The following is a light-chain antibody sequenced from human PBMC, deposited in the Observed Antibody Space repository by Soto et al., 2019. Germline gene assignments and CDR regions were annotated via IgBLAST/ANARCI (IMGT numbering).Light chain of an antibody. CDR1: SRDIGGYNY. Sequence: QSVLTQPASVSGSPGQSVTISCTGTSRDIGGYNYVSWYQQHPGTAPKLLIYDVSNRPSGVSNRFSGSKSGNTSSLTISGLQDEDAADYYCSSYTSSSTSVVFGGGTKLTVL. CDR3: SSYTSSSTSVV. CDR2: DVS. J-gene: IGLJ2*01. V-gene: IGLV2-14*01.